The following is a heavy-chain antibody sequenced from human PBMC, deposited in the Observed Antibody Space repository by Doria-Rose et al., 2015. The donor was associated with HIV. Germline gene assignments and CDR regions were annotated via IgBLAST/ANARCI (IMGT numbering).Heavy chain of an antibody. D-gene: IGHD6-13*01. CDR3: ARIKSSRWYHKYYFDF. J-gene: IGHJ4*02. Sequence: SGPVLVKPTETLTLTCTVSGVSLSSPGMGVSWIRQPPGKALEWLAHNFSDDERSYKTSLKSRLIISRGTSKSQVVLTMTDRDPVDTATYYCARIKSSRWYHKYYFDFWGQGTLVIVSA. CDR2: NFSDDER. CDR1: GVSLSSPGMG. V-gene: IGHV2-26*01.